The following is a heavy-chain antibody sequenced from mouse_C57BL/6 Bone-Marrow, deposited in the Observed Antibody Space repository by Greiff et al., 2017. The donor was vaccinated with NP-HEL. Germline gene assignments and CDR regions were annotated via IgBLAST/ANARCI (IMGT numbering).Heavy chain of an antibody. CDR2: ISDGGSYT. V-gene: IGHV5-4*01. CDR1: GFTFSSYA. D-gene: IGHD1-1*01. Sequence: VQLVESGGGLVKPGGSLKLSCAASGFTFSSYAMSWVRQTPEKRLEWVATISDGGSYTYYPDNVKGRFTISRDNAKNNLYLQMSHLKSEDTAMYYCASLYYYGRGDYWGQGTTLTVSS. CDR3: ASLYYYGRGDY. J-gene: IGHJ2*01.